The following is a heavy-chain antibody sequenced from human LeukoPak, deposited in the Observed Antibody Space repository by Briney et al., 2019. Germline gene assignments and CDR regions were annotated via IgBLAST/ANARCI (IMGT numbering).Heavy chain of an antibody. Sequence: GGSLRLSCAASGFTFSSYSMNWVRQAPGKGLEWVSSISSSSSYIYYADSVKGRFTISRDNAKNSLYLQMNSLRAEDTAVYYCARVLRTGYSSGWYLGAFDYWGQGTLVTVSS. D-gene: IGHD6-19*01. CDR1: GFTFSSYS. J-gene: IGHJ4*02. CDR3: ARVLRTGYSSGWYLGAFDY. CDR2: ISSSSSYI. V-gene: IGHV3-21*01.